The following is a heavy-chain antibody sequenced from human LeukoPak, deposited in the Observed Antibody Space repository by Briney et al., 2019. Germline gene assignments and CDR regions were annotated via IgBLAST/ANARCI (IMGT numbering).Heavy chain of an antibody. D-gene: IGHD4-17*01. CDR1: GYTFTSYG. Sequence: ASVKVSCKASGYTFTSYGISWVRQAPGQGLEWMGWISAYNGNTNYAQKLQGRVTMTTDTSTSTAYMELRSLRSDDTAVYYCARDLTRADYGDYVNYYYGMDVWGQGTTVTVSS. V-gene: IGHV1-18*01. J-gene: IGHJ6*02. CDR2: ISAYNGNT. CDR3: ARDLTRADYGDYVNYYYGMDV.